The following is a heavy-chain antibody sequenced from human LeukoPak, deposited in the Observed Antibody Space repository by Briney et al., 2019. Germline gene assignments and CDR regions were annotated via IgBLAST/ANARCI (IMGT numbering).Heavy chain of an antibody. Sequence: PGGSLRLSCAASGFTFSSYSMNWVRQAPGKGLEWVSYISSSSSTIYYADSVKGRFTISRDNAKNSLYLQMNSLRAEDTAVYYCASTARHSGSYSETSSDYYYYMDVWGKGTTVTVSS. CDR2: ISSSSSTI. J-gene: IGHJ6*03. CDR3: ASTARHSGSYSETSSDYYYYMDV. V-gene: IGHV3-48*01. CDR1: GFTFSSYS. D-gene: IGHD1-26*01.